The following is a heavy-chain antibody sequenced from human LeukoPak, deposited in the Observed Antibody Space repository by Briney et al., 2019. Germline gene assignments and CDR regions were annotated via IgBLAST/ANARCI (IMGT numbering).Heavy chain of an antibody. D-gene: IGHD7-27*01. V-gene: IGHV3-7*01. CDR1: GFTFIHYW. Sequence: HTGGSLRLSGAPSGFTFIHYWMGWFRQAPGKGLEWVAIIRPDANDGSYVDSVKGRFTISRDNAKNSLYLQLNSLRAEDTAVYFCARADWGSIDYWGQGALVTVSS. CDR2: IRPDANDG. J-gene: IGHJ4*02. CDR3: ARADWGSIDY.